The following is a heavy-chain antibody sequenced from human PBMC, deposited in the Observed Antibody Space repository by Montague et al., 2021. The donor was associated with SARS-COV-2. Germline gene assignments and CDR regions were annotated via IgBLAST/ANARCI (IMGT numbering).Heavy chain of an antibody. D-gene: IGHD3-9*01. V-gene: IGHV4-39*01. CDR3: ARQDDILTGYYYYGMDV. Sequence: SETLSLTCTVSGGSISSSSYYWGWIRQPPGKGLEWIGSIYYSGSTYYNPSLKSRVIISVDTSKNQFSLELSSVTAADTAVYYCARQDDILTGYYYYGMDVWGQGTTVTVSS. CDR1: GGSISSSSYY. J-gene: IGHJ6*02. CDR2: IYYSGST.